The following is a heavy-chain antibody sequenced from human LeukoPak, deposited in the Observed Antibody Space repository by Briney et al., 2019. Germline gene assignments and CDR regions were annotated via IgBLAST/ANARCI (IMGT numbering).Heavy chain of an antibody. Sequence: GGSLRLSCAASGFSFSEFAMHWVRQAPGKGLEWVAVMPFDGSRKYYADSMKGRFDVSRDNSKNMVFLQMNSLRDDDTAVYYCARDTTARYLDYWGQGALVIVSS. CDR2: MPFDGSRK. V-gene: IGHV3-30*09. J-gene: IGHJ4*02. CDR3: ARDTTARYLDY. D-gene: IGHD3-9*01. CDR1: GFSFSEFA.